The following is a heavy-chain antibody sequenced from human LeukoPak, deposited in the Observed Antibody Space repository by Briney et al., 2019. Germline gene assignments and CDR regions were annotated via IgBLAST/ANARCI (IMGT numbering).Heavy chain of an antibody. D-gene: IGHD3-22*01. V-gene: IGHV3-23*01. CDR1: GFTFSSYA. J-gene: IGHJ4*02. CDR2: ISGSGGST. Sequence: GGSLRLSCAASGFTFSSYAMSWVRQAPGKGLEWVSAISGSGGSTYYADSVKGRFTIPRGNSKNTLYLQMNSLRAEDTAVYYCAKGNGRGYYDRWDWGQGTLVTVSS. CDR3: AKGNGRGYYDRWD.